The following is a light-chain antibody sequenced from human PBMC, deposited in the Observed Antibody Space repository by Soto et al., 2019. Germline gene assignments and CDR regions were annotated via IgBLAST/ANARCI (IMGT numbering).Light chain of an antibody. CDR3: QQYGSSPLWT. CDR2: AAS. CDR1: QSVSSSY. Sequence: EIVLTQSPGTLSLSPGERATLSCRASQSVSSSYLAWYQQKPGQAPRLLIYAASSRATGIPDRFSGSGSGTDFTLTISRLEPDDFAVYYCQQYGSSPLWTFGQGTKVEIK. J-gene: IGKJ1*01. V-gene: IGKV3-20*01.